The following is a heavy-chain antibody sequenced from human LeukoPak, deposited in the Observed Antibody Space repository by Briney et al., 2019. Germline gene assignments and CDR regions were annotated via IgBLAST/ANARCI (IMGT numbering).Heavy chain of an antibody. J-gene: IGHJ4*02. V-gene: IGHV3-7*01. CDR2: IKQDGSEK. CDR1: GFTFSSNW. CDR3: ATDRDWTLLDY. Sequence: GGSLRLSCTASGFTFSSNWMSWVRQAPGKGLAWVANIKQDGSEKNYVDSVKGRFTISRDNAKNSLYLQMNSLRAEDTAVYYCATDRDWTLLDYWGQGTLVTVSS. D-gene: IGHD1-1*01.